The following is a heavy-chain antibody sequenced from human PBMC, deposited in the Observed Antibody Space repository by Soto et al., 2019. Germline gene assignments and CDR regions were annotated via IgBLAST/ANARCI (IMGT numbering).Heavy chain of an antibody. V-gene: IGHV3-23*01. CDR2: ISGSGGST. CDR1: GFTFSSYA. J-gene: IGHJ4*02. CDR3: AKWPLRRDGYSPYYFDY. Sequence: GGSLRLSCAASGFTFSSYAMSWVRQAPGKGLEWVSAISGSGGSTYYADSVKGRFTISRDNSKNTLYLQMNSLRAGDTAVYYCAKWPLRRDGYSPYYFDYWGQGTLVTVSS. D-gene: IGHD4-4*01.